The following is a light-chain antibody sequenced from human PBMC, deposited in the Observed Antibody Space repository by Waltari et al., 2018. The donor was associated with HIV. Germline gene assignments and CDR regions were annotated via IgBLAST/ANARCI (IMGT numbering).Light chain of an antibody. CDR3: SAWDNTLNGWV. J-gene: IGLJ3*02. V-gene: IGLV10-54*04. Sequence: QAGLTQPPSLSVGLGQTAPLTCTGDSNNVDDQGAAWLQHHQGHPPKCLSHRNNNRASGVSEKFSAFRSGKTAFLTITGLRPEDEADYFCSAWDNTLNGWVFGGGTQLTVL. CDR2: RNN. CDR1: SNNVDDQG.